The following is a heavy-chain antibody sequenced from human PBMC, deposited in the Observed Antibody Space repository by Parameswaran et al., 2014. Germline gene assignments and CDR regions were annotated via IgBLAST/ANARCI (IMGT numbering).Heavy chain of an antibody. Sequence: VRQMPGKGLEWMGIIYPGDSDTRYSPSFQGQVTISADKSISTAYLQWSSLKASDTAMYYCARRESWDGPFDYWGQGTLVTVSS. D-gene: IGHD6-13*01. CDR2: IYPGDSDT. CDR3: ARRESWDGPFDY. J-gene: IGHJ4*02. V-gene: IGHV5-51*01.